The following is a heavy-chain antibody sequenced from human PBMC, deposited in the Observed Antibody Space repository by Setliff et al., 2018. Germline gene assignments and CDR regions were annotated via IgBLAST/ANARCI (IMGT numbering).Heavy chain of an antibody. CDR1: GYNFNVYG. Sequence: ASVKVSCKTSGYNFNVYGLSWVRQAPGQGPEWMGCISGYTGDTNYAQKFQDRVTMTIDASSSTAHMELKSLRSDDTAVYYCTRSSAPSLVLAADFDYWGQGTLVTVSS. V-gene: IGHV1-18*01. J-gene: IGHJ4*02. D-gene: IGHD2-21*01. CDR3: TRSSAPSLVLAADFDY. CDR2: ISGYTGDT.